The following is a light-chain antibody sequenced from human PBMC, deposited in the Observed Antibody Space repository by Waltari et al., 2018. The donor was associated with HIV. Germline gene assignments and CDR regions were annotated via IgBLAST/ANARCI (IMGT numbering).Light chain of an antibody. V-gene: IGLV7-43*01. CDR3: QLYYDGAWV. CDR1: TGAVTSAYY. Sequence: QTVVTQEPSLTVSPGGTVTLTCASSTGAVTSAYYPNWFWLKPGQAPRALIYSTNYKHSWTPVRFSGSLLGGKAALTLSGVQPEDEAEYYCQLYYDGAWVFGGGTKLTVL. J-gene: IGLJ3*02. CDR2: STN.